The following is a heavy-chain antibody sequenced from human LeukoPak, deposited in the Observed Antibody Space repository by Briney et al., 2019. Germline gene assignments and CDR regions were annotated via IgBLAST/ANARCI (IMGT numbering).Heavy chain of an antibody. CDR2: IYPGDSDT. V-gene: IGHV5-51*01. Sequence: GESLKISCKGSGYTFSNFWIGWVRQMPGKGLEWMGIIYPGDSDTRYSPSFQGQVTISADKSISTAYLQWSSLKASDTAMYYCARLKGSVPAHEYYFDYWGQGTLVTVSS. CDR3: ARLKGSVPAHEYYFDY. D-gene: IGHD2-2*01. CDR1: GYTFSNFW. J-gene: IGHJ4*02.